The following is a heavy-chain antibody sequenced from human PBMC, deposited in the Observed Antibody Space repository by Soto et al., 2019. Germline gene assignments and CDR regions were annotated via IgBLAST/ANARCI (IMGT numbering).Heavy chain of an antibody. V-gene: IGHV1-2*02. CDR3: AREGDSGYDFLTSPAPVDY. Sequence: ASVKVSCKASGYTFTGYYVHWVRQAPRQGLEWMGWINPNSGDTYLAQRFQGRVTMNRDTSISTAYMELSRLRSDDTAVYYCAREGDSGYDFLTSPAPVDYWGQGTLVTVSS. CDR2: INPNSGDT. D-gene: IGHD5-12*01. CDR1: GYTFTGYY. J-gene: IGHJ4*02.